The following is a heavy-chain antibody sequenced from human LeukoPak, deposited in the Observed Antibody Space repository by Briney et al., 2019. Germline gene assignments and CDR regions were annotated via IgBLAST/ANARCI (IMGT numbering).Heavy chain of an antibody. CDR3: ARTIDIDDLTPV. CDR1: GDSLGIYK. Sequence: SETLSLTCSVSGDSLGIYKWSWIRQPPGKGLEWIAHISSSGSAIYNPSLMSRVSMAVDTSKNQFSLRLISVTAADTAVYYCARTIDIDDLTPVWGKGTTVTVSS. D-gene: IGHD3-3*01. V-gene: IGHV4-4*09. J-gene: IGHJ6*04. CDR2: ISSSGSA.